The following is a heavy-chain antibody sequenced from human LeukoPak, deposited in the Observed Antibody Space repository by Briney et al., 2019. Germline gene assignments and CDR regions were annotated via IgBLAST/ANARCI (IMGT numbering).Heavy chain of an antibody. V-gene: IGHV3-7*01. Sequence: GGSLRLSCAASGFLFSSYWMGWVRQAPGKGLEWVANIKRDGSERYYEDSVKGRFTISRDNAQNSLYLQMNSLREEDTAVYYCARDKEAAVDFWSGYYPLWGQGTLVTASS. D-gene: IGHD3-3*01. CDR1: GFLFSSYW. CDR2: IKRDGSER. CDR3: ARDKEAAVDFWSGYYPL. J-gene: IGHJ4*02.